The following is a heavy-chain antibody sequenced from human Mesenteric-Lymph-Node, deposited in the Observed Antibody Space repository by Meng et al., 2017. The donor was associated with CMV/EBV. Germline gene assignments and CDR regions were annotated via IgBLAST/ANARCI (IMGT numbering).Heavy chain of an antibody. CDR2: ISSSGSTI. CDR1: GFTFSDYY. J-gene: IGHJ6*02. D-gene: IGHD2-2*01. Sequence: GESLKISCAASGFTFSDYYMSWIRQAPGKGLEWVSYISSSGSTIYYADSVKGRFTISRDNAKNSLYLQMNSLRAEDTAVYYCARDRGYCSSTSCRGGYYYYYGMDVWGQGTTVTVSS. V-gene: IGHV3-11*01. CDR3: ARDRGYCSSTSCRGGYYYYYGMDV.